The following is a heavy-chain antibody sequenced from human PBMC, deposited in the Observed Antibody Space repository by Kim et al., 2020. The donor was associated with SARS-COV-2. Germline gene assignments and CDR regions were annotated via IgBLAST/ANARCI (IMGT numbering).Heavy chain of an antibody. D-gene: IGHD1-7*01. J-gene: IGHJ4*02. CDR3: AKDDLLGGWNYVHPLHPDY. V-gene: IGHV3-30*02. Sequence: GRFTISRDNSKNPLYLLMNSLRAEDTAVYYCAKDDLLGGWNYVHPLHPDYWGQGTLVTVSS.